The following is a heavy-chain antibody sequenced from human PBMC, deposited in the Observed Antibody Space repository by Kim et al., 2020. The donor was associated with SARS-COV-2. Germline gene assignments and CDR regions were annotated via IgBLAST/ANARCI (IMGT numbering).Heavy chain of an antibody. CDR3: ARVQGGKARGPFDY. J-gene: IGHJ4*02. D-gene: IGHD2-15*01. V-gene: IGHV3-11*04. CDR2: ISPSGDTI. Sequence: GGSLRLSCAASGFTFSDCYMTWIRQAPGKGLEWVSYISPSGDTIYYAVSVKGRFTISRDNAKNSLYLQMSSLRAEDTAVYYCARVQGGKARGPFDYWGQGTLVTVSS. CDR1: GFTFSDCY.